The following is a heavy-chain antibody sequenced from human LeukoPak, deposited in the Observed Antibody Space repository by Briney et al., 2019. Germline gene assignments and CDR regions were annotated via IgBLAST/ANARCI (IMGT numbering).Heavy chain of an antibody. CDR3: ARQNTPHGNFDY. D-gene: IGHD5-24*01. CDR1: GFTLSNYA. Sequence: GGPLRLSCAASGFTLSNYAMHWVRQPAGEGLEWVSALGTAGDTFYPGYVKGRFTISRDNAKKSLFLQMNSLRAEDTAVYYCARQNTPHGNFDYWGQGTLVTVSS. J-gene: IGHJ4*02. V-gene: IGHV3-13*01. CDR2: LGTAGDT.